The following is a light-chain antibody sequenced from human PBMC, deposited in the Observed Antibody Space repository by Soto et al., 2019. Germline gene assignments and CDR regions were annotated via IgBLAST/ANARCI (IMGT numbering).Light chain of an antibody. V-gene: IGLV4-69*01. CDR1: SGHSSYT. J-gene: IGLJ2*01. Sequence: QSVLTQSPSASASLGASVKLTCTLSSGHSSYTIAWHQQQPEKGPRYLVKLNSDGSHNKGDGIPDRFSGSSSGAERYLTISSLQSEDEAEYYCQTWGTGAVVFGGGTKVTVL. CDR2: LNSDGSH. CDR3: QTWGTGAVV.